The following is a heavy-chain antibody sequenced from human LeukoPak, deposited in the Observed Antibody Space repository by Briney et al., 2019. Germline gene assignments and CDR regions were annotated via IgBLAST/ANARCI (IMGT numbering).Heavy chain of an antibody. D-gene: IGHD3-3*01. V-gene: IGHV3-21*06. J-gene: IGHJ2*01. Sequence: GGSLRLSCAASGFTFSRYWMSWVRQAPGKGLEWISSISSRSDYIYYIDSVRGRFTISRDNARNSVYLQMDSLRPEDTAVYYCARRTQNDDLWSGSPDWYFDLWGRGTLVTASS. CDR3: ARRTQNDDLWSGSPDWYFDL. CDR2: ISSRSDYI. CDR1: GFTFSRYW.